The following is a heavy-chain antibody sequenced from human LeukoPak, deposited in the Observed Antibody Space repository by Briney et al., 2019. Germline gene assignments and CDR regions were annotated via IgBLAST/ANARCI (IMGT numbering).Heavy chain of an antibody. J-gene: IGHJ4*02. CDR3: ARATAAHFDY. Sequence: GGSLRLSCAASGFTFSSYSMNWVRQAPGKGLEWVSSISSSSSYIYYADSVKGRFTISRDNSKNTLYLQMNSLRAEDTAVYYCARATAAHFDYWGQGTLVTVSS. CDR1: GFTFSSYS. CDR2: ISSSSSYI. V-gene: IGHV3-21*01. D-gene: IGHD2-2*01.